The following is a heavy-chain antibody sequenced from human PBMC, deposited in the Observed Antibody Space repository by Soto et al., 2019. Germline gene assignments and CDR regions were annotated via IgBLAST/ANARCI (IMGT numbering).Heavy chain of an antibody. CDR3: SRGVIAARFWFDP. V-gene: IGHV1-3*01. J-gene: IGHJ5*02. CDR1: GYTFTSYA. D-gene: IGHD6-6*01. CDR2: INAGNGNT. Sequence: ASVRVSCKASGYTFTSYAMHWVRQAPGQRLEWMGWINAGNGNTKYSQKFQGRFTISRDNSKKTLYLQMNSLRAEDTAVYYCSRGVIAARFWFDPWGQGTLVTVSS.